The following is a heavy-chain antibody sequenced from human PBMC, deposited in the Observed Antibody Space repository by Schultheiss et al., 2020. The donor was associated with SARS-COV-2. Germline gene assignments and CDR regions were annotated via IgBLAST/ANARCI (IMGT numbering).Heavy chain of an antibody. Sequence: LRLSCTVSGGSISSGGYYWSWIRQHPGKGLEWIGYIYYSGSTYYNPSLKSRVTISVDTSKNQFSLKLSSVTAADTAVYYCARLGAVPIGNWFDPWGQGTLVTVSS. J-gene: IGHJ5*02. D-gene: IGHD2-2*01. CDR1: GGSISSGGYY. CDR2: IYYSGST. V-gene: IGHV4-31*03. CDR3: ARLGAVPIGNWFDP.